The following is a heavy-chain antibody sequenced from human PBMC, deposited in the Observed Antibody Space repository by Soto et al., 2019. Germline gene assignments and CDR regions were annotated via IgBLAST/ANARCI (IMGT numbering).Heavy chain of an antibody. CDR2: ISSGSSYI. J-gene: IGHJ5*01. CDR1: GFTFSTYT. D-gene: IGHD3-10*01. V-gene: IGHV3-21*01. Sequence: GGSLRLSCTASGFTFSTYTMNWVRQAPGKGLEWISSISSGSSYIYYAGSVKGRFTISRDNAKNSLFLQMNSLRADDTAVYYCARDILSGGAYPDSWGQGTKVTVSS. CDR3: ARDILSGGAYPDS.